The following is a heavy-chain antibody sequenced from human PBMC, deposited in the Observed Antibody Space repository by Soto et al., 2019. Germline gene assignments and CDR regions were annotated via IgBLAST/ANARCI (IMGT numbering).Heavy chain of an antibody. Sequence: LRLSCAASGFTFSNYAMHWVRQAPGKGLEWVAIISYDGSSKYYADSVKGLFTISRDNSKNTLYLQMNSLRAEDTAGYYCARVVVGEHHHDAFDIWGQGTMVTVAS. V-gene: IGHV3-30-3*01. D-gene: IGHD1-26*01. CDR1: GFTFSNYA. CDR3: ARVVVGEHHHDAFDI. CDR2: ISYDGSSK. J-gene: IGHJ3*02.